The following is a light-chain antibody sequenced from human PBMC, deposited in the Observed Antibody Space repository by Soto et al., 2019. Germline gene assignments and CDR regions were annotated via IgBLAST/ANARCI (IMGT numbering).Light chain of an antibody. V-gene: IGKV3-11*01. Sequence: EVVLSQSPATLSLSPGERATLSCRASESIHTSLACYQQKPGQPPRLVVYDSSLRANGVPDSFGGSRSGTEFTLTINNLAPEDFAVYYCQQRNVWPPIPFGQVTRLAIK. CDR1: ESIHTS. CDR2: DSS. J-gene: IGKJ5*01. CDR3: QQRNVWPPIP.